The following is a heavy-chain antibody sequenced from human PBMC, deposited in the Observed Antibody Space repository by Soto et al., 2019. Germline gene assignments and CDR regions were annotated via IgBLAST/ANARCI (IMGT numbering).Heavy chain of an antibody. CDR1: GGSISTGGYS. J-gene: IGHJ5*02. CDR3: ASQEVGGRYVYTFDP. Sequence: SETLSLTSAGSGGSISTGGYSWSWIRQPPGKGLEWIGYIYHSGSTCYTPSLKSRVTISVDRSKNQFSLKLSSVSAADTAVYYCASQEVGGRYVYTFDPWGQGTLVT. CDR2: IYHSGST. D-gene: IGHD1-26*01. V-gene: IGHV4-30-2*01.